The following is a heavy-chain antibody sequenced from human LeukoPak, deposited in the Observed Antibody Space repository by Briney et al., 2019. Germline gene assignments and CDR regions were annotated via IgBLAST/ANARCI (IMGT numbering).Heavy chain of an antibody. V-gene: IGHV4-59*01. Sequence: PETLSLTCTVSGGSISSYYWSWIRQPPGKGLEWIGYIYYSGSTNYNPSLKSRVTISVDTSKNQFSLKLISVTAPGTAVYYCARNYYGSGSYFGYWGQGTLVTVSS. CDR3: ARNYYGSGSYFGY. D-gene: IGHD3-10*01. J-gene: IGHJ4*02. CDR1: GGSISSYY. CDR2: IYYSGST.